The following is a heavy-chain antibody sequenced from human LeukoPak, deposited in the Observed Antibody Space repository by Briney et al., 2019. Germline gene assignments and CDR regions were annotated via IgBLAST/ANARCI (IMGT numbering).Heavy chain of an antibody. J-gene: IGHJ4*02. CDR3: ARDLGRQQPGLGDY. Sequence: SVKVSCKASGGTFSSYAISWVRQAPGQGLEWMGRIIPILGIANYAQKFQGRVTMTTDTSTSTAYMELRSLRSDDTAVYYCARDLGRQQPGLGDYWGQGTLVTVSS. CDR1: GGTFSSYA. D-gene: IGHD6-13*01. V-gene: IGHV1-69*04. CDR2: IIPILGIA.